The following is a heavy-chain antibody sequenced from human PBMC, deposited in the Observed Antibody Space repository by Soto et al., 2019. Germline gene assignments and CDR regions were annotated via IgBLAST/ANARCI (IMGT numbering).Heavy chain of an antibody. CDR1: GYTFTNNG. J-gene: IGHJ6*02. V-gene: IGHV1-18*04. CDR2: ISGYNGNT. Sequence: QVQLVQSGAEVKKPGASVKVSCKTSGYTFTNNGINWVRQAPGQGLEWMGWISGYNGNTAYAQKLQGRVTMTTDTFTSTAYMELRSLRSDDTAVHYCARGSTHYGMDVWGQGTTVTVSS. CDR3: ARGSTHYGMDV. D-gene: IGHD1-1*01.